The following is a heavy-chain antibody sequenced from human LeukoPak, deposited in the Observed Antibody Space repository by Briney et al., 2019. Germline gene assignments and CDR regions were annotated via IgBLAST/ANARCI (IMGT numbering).Heavy chain of an antibody. V-gene: IGHV1-69*05. CDR1: GGTFSSYA. CDR2: IIPIFGTA. CDR3: ASGYSYGYPDY. D-gene: IGHD5-18*01. Sequence: ASVKVSCKASGGTFSSYAISWVRQAPGQGLEWMGRIIPIFGTANYAQKFQGRVTITTDESTSTAYMELSSQRSEDTAVYYCASGYSYGYPDYWGQGTLVTVSS. J-gene: IGHJ4*02.